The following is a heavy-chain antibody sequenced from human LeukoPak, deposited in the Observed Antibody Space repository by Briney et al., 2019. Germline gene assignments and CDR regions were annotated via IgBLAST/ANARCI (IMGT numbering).Heavy chain of an antibody. Sequence: GGSLRLSCAASGFTFSTYWMSWVRQAPGKGLEWVSYISSSSSTIYYADSVKGRFTISRDNAKNSLYLQMNSLRAEDTAVYYCAKDRDRGGADYYFDYWGQGTLVTVSS. CDR1: GFTFSTYW. V-gene: IGHV3-48*04. D-gene: IGHD1-26*01. CDR3: AKDRDRGGADYYFDY. CDR2: ISSSSSTI. J-gene: IGHJ4*02.